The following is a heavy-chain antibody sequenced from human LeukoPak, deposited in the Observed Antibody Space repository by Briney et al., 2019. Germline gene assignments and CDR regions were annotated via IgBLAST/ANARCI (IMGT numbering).Heavy chain of an antibody. D-gene: IGHD1-26*01. V-gene: IGHV1-8*01. CDR3: VTGVPWD. J-gene: IGHJ4*02. CDR1: GNTFTTYD. CDR2: MNPKTGRT. Sequence: GASVKVSCKASGNTFTTYDFNWVRRAPGQGFEWMGWMNPKTGRTGFAQKFRGRFTMTRNISISTAYLEVTNLRFEDTALYYCVTGVPWDWGQGSLIIVSS.